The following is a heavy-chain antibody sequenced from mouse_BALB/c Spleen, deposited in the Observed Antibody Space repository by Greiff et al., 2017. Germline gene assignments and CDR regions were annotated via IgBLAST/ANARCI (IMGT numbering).Heavy chain of an antibody. V-gene: IGHV3-8*02. CDR1: GDSITSGY. Sequence: VQLQQSGPSLVKPSQTLSLTCSVTGDSITSGYWNWIRKFPGNKLEYMGYISYSGSTYYNPSLKSRISITRDTSKNQYYLQLNSVTTEDTATYYCARYGYYGSSYLFAYWGQGTLVTVSA. CDR3: ARYGYYGSSYLFAY. CDR2: ISYSGST. J-gene: IGHJ3*01. D-gene: IGHD1-1*01.